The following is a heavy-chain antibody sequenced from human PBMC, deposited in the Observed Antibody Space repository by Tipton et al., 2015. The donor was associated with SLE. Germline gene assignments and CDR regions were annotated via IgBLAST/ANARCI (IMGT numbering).Heavy chain of an antibody. Sequence: SLRLSCAASEFTVSDYAVTWVRQAPGKGLEWVSVLFSGGSIHYADSVKGRFTISRDNSKNTVFLQMNSLRPDDTGVYFCARVEPLYYGMDLWGQGTTVTVSS. J-gene: IGHJ6*02. CDR2: LFSGGSI. V-gene: IGHV3-23*03. CDR3: ARVEPLYYGMDL. D-gene: IGHD1-14*01. CDR1: EFTVSDYA.